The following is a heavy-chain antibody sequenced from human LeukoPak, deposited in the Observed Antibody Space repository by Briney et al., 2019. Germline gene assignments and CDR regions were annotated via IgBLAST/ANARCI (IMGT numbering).Heavy chain of an antibody. V-gene: IGHV1-2*04. CDR3: ARVVTMVRGVPLNWFDP. D-gene: IGHD3-10*01. Sequence: ASVKVSCKASGYTFTGNYIHWVRQAPRQGLEWMGWIDPNSGGTNYAQKFQGWVTMTTDTSTSTAYMELRSLRSDDTAVYYCARVVTMVRGVPLNWFDPWAREPWSPSPQ. CDR1: GYTFTGNY. J-gene: IGHJ5*02. CDR2: IDPNSGGT.